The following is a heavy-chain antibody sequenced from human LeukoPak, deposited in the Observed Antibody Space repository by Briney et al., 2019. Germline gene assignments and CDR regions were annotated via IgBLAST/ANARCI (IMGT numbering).Heavy chain of an antibody. CDR1: GFTFSSYW. CDR2: IKQDGSEK. CDR3: ARGGLSPYYYYYYMDV. J-gene: IGHJ6*03. V-gene: IGHV3-7*01. D-gene: IGHD3-16*02. Sequence: GGSLRLSCAASGFTFSSYWMGWVRQAPGKGLEWVANIKQDGSEKYYVDSVKGRFTISRDNAKNSLYLQMNSLRAEDTAVYYCARGGLSPYYYYYYMDVWGKGTTVTVSS.